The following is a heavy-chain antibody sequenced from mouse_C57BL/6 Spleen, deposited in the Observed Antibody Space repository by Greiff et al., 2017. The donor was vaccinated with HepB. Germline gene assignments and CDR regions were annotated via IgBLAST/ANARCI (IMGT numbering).Heavy chain of an antibody. CDR1: GFTFSDYG. J-gene: IGHJ3*01. D-gene: IGHD1-1*01. CDR2: ISNLAYSI. Sequence: EVQGVESGGGLVQPGGSLKLSCAASGFTFSDYGMAWVRQAPRKGPEWVAFISNLAYSIYYADTVTGRFTISRENAKNTLYLEMSSLRSEDTAMYYCARPLYYGSRGFAYWGQGTLVTVSA. V-gene: IGHV5-15*01. CDR3: ARPLYYGSRGFAY.